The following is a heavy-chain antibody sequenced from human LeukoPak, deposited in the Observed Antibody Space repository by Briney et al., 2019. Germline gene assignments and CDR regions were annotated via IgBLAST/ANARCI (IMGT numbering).Heavy chain of an antibody. D-gene: IGHD3-22*01. Sequence: AASVKVSCKASGGTFSSYAISWVRQAPGQGLEWMGGIIPIFGTANYAQKFQGRVTITADESTSTAYMELSSLRSEDTAVYYCARGIYDSRVEDLWGQGTLVTVSS. CDR3: ARGIYDSRVEDL. J-gene: IGHJ4*02. V-gene: IGHV1-69*13. CDR1: GGTFSSYA. CDR2: IIPIFGTA.